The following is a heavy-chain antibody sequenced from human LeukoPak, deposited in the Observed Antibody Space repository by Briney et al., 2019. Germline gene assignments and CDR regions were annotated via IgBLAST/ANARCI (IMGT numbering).Heavy chain of an antibody. D-gene: IGHD2-15*01. CDR1: GGSFSSYY. V-gene: IGHV4-39*01. Sequence: SETLSLTCAVYGGSFSSYYWGWIRQPPGKGLEWIGSIYYSGSTYYNPSLKSRVTISVDTSKNQFSLKLSSVTAADTAVYYCAILGRSSYYYFDYWGQGTLVTVSS. J-gene: IGHJ4*02. CDR2: IYYSGST. CDR3: AILGRSSYYYFDY.